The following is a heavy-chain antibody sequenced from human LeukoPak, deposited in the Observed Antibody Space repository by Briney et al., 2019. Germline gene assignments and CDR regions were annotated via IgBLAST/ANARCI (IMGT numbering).Heavy chain of an antibody. J-gene: IGHJ5*02. V-gene: IGHV5-51*01. Sequence: GESLKISCKGSGCSFTSYWIGWVRQMPGKGLEWMGIIYPGDSDTRYSPSFQGQVTISADKSISTAYLQWSSLKASDTAMYYCARVLLWFGEPHWFDPWGQGTLVTVSS. CDR2: IYPGDSDT. CDR1: GCSFTSYW. CDR3: ARVLLWFGEPHWFDP. D-gene: IGHD3-10*01.